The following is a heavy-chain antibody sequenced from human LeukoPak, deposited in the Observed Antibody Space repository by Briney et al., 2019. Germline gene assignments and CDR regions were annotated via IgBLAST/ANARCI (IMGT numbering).Heavy chain of an antibody. CDR1: GYTFTSYG. J-gene: IGHJ4*02. CDR2: ISAYNGNT. Sequence: GASVKVSCKASGYTFTSYGTSWVRQAPGHGLEWMGWISAYNGNTNYAQKLQGRVTMTTDTSTSTAYMELRSLRSDDAAVYYCARDITGTTSNDYWGQGTLVTVSS. CDR3: ARDITGTTSNDY. V-gene: IGHV1-18*04. D-gene: IGHD1-20*01.